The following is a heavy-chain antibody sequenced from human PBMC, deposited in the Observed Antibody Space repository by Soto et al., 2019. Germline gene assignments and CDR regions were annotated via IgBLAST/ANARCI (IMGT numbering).Heavy chain of an antibody. CDR2: ISGSGDDT. CDR1: GFTFSNFA. Sequence: PGGSLRLSCVASGFTFSNFAMAWVRQAPGEGLEWVSAISGSGDDTFYADSMKGRFTISRDNSKDTLCLQIDSLRAEDTAVYYCARDGVGGTVFFGYLDYWGQGALVTVSS. J-gene: IGHJ4*02. CDR3: ARDGVGGTVFFGYLDY. V-gene: IGHV3-23*01. D-gene: IGHD1-26*01.